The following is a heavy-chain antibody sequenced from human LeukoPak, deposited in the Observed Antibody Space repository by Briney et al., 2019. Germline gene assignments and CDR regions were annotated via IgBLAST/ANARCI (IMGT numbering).Heavy chain of an antibody. CDR2: IIPIFGTA. V-gene: IGHV1-69*05. Sequence: SVKVSCKASGGTFSSYAISWLRQAPGQGLEWMGGIIPIFGTANYAQKFQGRVTITTDESTSTAYMELSSLRPEDTAVYYCARSGNYDFWSGYARAPYYYYYYMDVWGKGTTVTVSS. CDR3: ARSGNYDFWSGYARAPYYYYYYMDV. D-gene: IGHD3-3*01. CDR1: GGTFSSYA. J-gene: IGHJ6*03.